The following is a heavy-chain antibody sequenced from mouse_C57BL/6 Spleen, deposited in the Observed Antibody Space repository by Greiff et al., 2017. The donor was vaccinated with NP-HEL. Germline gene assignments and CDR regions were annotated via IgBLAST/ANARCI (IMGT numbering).Heavy chain of an antibody. CDR1: GYTFTSYW. CDR3: ARSTMITTKYFDV. V-gene: IGHV1-55*01. D-gene: IGHD2-4*01. CDR2: IYPGSGST. J-gene: IGHJ1*03. Sequence: QVQLQQPGAELLKPGASVKMSCKASGYTFTSYWITWVKQRPGQGLEWIGDIYPGSGSTNYNEKFKSKATLTVDTSSSTAYMQLSSLTSEDSAVYYCARSTMITTKYFDVWGTGTTVTVSS.